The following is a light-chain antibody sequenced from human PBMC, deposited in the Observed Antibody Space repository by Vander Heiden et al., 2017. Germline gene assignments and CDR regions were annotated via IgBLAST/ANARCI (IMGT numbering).Light chain of an antibody. J-gene: IGLJ3*02. CDR1: SGHSSYA. V-gene: IGLV4-69*01. CDR3: QTWGTGIRV. CDR2: LNSDGSH. Sequence: QLVLTQSPSASASLGDSVKLTCTLSSGHSSYAIAWHQQQPEKGPRYLMKLNSDGSHKKGDEIPDRFSGSSSGAESYLTISSLQSEDEADYYCQTWGTGIRVFGGGTKLTVL.